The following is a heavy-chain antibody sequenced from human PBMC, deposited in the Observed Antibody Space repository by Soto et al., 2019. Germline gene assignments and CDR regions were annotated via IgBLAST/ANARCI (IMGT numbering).Heavy chain of an antibody. J-gene: IGHJ4*02. CDR3: ARDAIYCSGGSCYEGDFDY. CDR2: ISSSSSYI. Sequence: GGSLRLSCAASGFTFSSYSMNWVRQAPGKGLEWVSSISSSSSYIYYADSVKGRFTISRDNAKNSLYLQMNSLRAEDTAVYYCARDAIYCSGGSCYEGDFDYWGQGTLVTVSS. V-gene: IGHV3-21*01. D-gene: IGHD2-15*01. CDR1: GFTFSSYS.